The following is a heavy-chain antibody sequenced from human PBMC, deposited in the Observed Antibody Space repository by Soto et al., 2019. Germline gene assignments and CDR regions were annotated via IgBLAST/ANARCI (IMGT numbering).Heavy chain of an antibody. J-gene: IGHJ4*02. CDR2: IYYSGSP. Sequence: QLQRKESGQGLVKPSETRSLTCTVSGGSISSSNYYWGWIRQPPGKGLEWIASIYYSGSPYNNPSLKSRVTMSVDTSKNQFSLKLTSVTAADTAVYYCARLLHDSSGYYYFDYWGQGTLVTVSS. V-gene: IGHV4-39*01. CDR1: GGSISSSNYY. CDR3: ARLLHDSSGYYYFDY. D-gene: IGHD3-22*01.